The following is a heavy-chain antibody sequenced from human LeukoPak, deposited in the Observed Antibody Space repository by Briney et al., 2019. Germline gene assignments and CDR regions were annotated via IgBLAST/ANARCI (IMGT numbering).Heavy chain of an antibody. CDR3: ARRGVYYYYMDV. Sequence: SETLSLTCTVSGGSISSSSYYWGWIRQPPGKGLEWIGYVYYSGSTYYNPSLKSRVTISVDTSKNQFSLKLSSVTAADTAVYYCARRGVYYYYMDVWGKGTTVTVSS. CDR2: VYYSGST. D-gene: IGHD2-8*01. CDR1: GGSISSSSYY. V-gene: IGHV4-39*07. J-gene: IGHJ6*03.